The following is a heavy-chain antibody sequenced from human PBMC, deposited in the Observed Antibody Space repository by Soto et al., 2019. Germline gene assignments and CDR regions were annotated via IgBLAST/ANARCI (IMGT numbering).Heavy chain of an antibody. Sequence: QVQLVQSGAEVKKPGSSVKVSCKASGGTFSSYAISWVRQAPGQGLEWMGGIIPIFGTANYAQKFQGRVTITADETPSTDYRGGGRLEFEETGGYFWAITKGAGGKKGGWLGGGGDAFDIWGQGTMVTVSS. D-gene: IGHD6-19*01. CDR2: IIPIFGTA. J-gene: IGHJ3*02. CDR3: AITKGAGGKKGGWLGGGGDAFDI. V-gene: IGHV1-69*01. CDR1: GGTFSSYA.